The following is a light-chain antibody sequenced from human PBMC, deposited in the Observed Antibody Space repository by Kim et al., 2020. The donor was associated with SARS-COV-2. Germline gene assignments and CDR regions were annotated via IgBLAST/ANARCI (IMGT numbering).Light chain of an antibody. J-gene: IGLJ3*02. Sequence: QPVLTQSSSASASLGSSVKLTCTLSSGHSSYIIAWHQQQPGKAPRYLMKLEGSGSYNKGSGVPGRFSGSSSGADRYLTISNLQSEDEADYYCETWDSSTHVFGGGTKVTVL. V-gene: IGLV4-60*03. CDR3: ETWDSSTHV. CDR2: LEGSGSY. CDR1: SGHSSYI.